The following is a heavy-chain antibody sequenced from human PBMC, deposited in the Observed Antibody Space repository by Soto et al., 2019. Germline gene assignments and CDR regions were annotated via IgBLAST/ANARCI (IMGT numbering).Heavy chain of an antibody. Sequence: QVLLQESGPRVVKPSGTLSLTCDVSGVSISDNHWWSWGRLPPGKGLEWIGEIYHTGTTNYNPSLEGRVTVSMDESKHQFSLKLTSVTAADTAVYYCAKTGNTPHFDHWGRGILVTVSS. V-gene: IGHV4-4*02. CDR2: IYHTGTT. D-gene: IGHD2-2*02. J-gene: IGHJ4*02. CDR3: AKTGNTPHFDH. CDR1: GVSISDNHW.